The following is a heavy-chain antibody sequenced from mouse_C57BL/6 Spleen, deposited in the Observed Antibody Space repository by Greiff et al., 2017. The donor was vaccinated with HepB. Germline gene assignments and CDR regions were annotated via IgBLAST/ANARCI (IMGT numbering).Heavy chain of an antibody. Sequence: VQLQQSGPELVKPGASVKISCKASGYAFSSSWMNWVKQRPGKGLEWIGRIYPGDGDTNYNGKFKGKATLTADKSSSTAYMQLSSLTSEDSAFYFCARSYSSGYAMDYWGQGTSVTVSS. CDR2: IYPGDGDT. CDR3: ARSYSSGYAMDY. J-gene: IGHJ4*01. V-gene: IGHV1-82*01. CDR1: GYAFSSSW. D-gene: IGHD3-2*02.